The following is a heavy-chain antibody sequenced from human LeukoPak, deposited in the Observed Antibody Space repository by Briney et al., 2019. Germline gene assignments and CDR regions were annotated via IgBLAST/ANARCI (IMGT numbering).Heavy chain of an antibody. J-gene: IGHJ6*03. CDR2: IYSGATT. Sequence: GGSLRLSCAASGFTVSNNYMNWVRQAPGKGLEWVSGIYSGATTYYADSVKGRFTISRDNSKNTLSLQMNSLRAEDTAVYYCARELRIVDTTMLNYYYYYYMDVWGKGTTVIVSS. CDR1: GFTVSNNY. V-gene: IGHV3-53*01. CDR3: ARELRIVDTTMLNYYYYYYMDV. D-gene: IGHD5-18*01.